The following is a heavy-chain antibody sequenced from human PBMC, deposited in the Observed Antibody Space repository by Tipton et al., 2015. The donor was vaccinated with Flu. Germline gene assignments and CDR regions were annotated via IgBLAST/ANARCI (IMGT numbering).Heavy chain of an antibody. CDR1: GGSFSGYY. CDR2: INHSGTT. J-gene: IGHJ4*02. V-gene: IGHV4-34*01. Sequence: TLSLTCAVYGGSFSGYYWSWIRQPPGKGLEWIGEINHSGTTNYSPSLKSRVTISVDTSKKQFSLKLSSVTAADTAVYYCAGQSRQWLAWYFDSWGQGTLVTVSS. CDR3: AGQSRQWLAWYFDS. D-gene: IGHD6-19*01.